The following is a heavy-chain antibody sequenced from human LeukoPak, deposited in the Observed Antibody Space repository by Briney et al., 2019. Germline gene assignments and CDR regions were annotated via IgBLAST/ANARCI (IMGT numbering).Heavy chain of an antibody. J-gene: IGHJ4*02. V-gene: IGHV3-23*01. CDR1: GFTFRKYD. D-gene: IGHD3-9*01. CDR3: AQDWFNDDTGIDF. Sequence: RTGGSLRLSCVASGFTFRKYDLCWVRQAPGKGLEWVSGFGGEGGDDTYYADSVKGRFTLSRDNSKNTVYLQMNSLRAGDTAIYYCAQDWFNDDTGIDFWGQGTLVTVSS. CDR2: FGGEGGDDT.